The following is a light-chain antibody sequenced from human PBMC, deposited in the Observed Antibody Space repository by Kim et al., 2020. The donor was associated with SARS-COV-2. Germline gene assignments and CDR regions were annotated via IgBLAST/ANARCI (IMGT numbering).Light chain of an antibody. J-gene: IGLJ2*01. CDR3: QAWDSSTADVV. V-gene: IGLV3-1*01. Sequence: SYELTQPPSVSVSPGQTASITCSGDKLGDKYACWYQQKPGQSPVLVIYQDSKRPSGIPERFSGFNSGNTATLTISGTQAMDEADYYCQAWDSSTADVVFGGGTQLTVL. CDR2: QDS. CDR1: KLGDKY.